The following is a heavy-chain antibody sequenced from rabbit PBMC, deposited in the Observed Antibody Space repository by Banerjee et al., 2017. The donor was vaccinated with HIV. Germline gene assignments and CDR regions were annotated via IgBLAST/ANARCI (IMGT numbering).Heavy chain of an antibody. CDR1: GFDFSSNA. CDR2: IGAGST. V-gene: IGHV1S45*01. D-gene: IGHD4-2*01. CDR3: ARDAGYAGSNL. Sequence: QQQLEESGGGLVKPGASLTLTCKASGFDFSSNAMCWVRQAPGKGLEWIACIGAGSTYYATWAKGRFTISKTSSTTVTLQMTSLTAADTATYFCARDAGYAGSNLWGPGTLVTVS. J-gene: IGHJ4*01.